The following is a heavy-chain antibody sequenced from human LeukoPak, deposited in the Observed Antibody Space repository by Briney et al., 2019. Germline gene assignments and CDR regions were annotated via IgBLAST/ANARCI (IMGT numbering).Heavy chain of an antibody. J-gene: IGHJ4*02. CDR2: TYSGGVK. D-gene: IGHD1-1*01. Sequence: PGESLRLSCAASGFTVSSNYMNWVRQVTGKGLEWVSVTYSGGVKDYADSVKGRFTISRDDSKNTVYLQMSSLRVEDTAVYFCARVHWGTTRYLDYWGQGTLVTVSS. CDR3: ARVHWGTTRYLDY. V-gene: IGHV3-66*01. CDR1: GFTVSSNY.